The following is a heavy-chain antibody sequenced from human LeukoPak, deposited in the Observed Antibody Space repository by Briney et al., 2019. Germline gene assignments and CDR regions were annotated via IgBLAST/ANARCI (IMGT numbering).Heavy chain of an antibody. J-gene: IGHJ4*02. CDR3: ARTAGWSYGFDY. CDR2: IYNSGTT. D-gene: IGHD3-16*01. Sequence: SETLSLTCTVSGGSISSGDYYWTWIRQHPGKGLEWIGYIYNSGTTYYNPSLDSRVTISGDTSKNQFSLKLSSVTAADTAVYHCARTAGWSYGFDYWGQGTLVTVSS. CDR1: GGSISSGDYY. V-gene: IGHV4-31*03.